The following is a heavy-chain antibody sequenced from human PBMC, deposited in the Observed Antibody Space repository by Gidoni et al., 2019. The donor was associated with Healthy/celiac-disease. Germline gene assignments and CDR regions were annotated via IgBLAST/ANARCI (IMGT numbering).Heavy chain of an antibody. J-gene: IGHJ4*02. V-gene: IGHV1-46*03. D-gene: IGHD3-22*01. CDR2: INPSGGST. Sequence: QVQLVQSGAEVKKPGASVKVSCKASGSTFTSYYMHWVRQAPGQGLEWMGIINPSGGSTSYAQKFQGRVTMTRDTSTSTVYMELSSLRSEDTAVYYCARDNSQYYYDSSGYNGSFDYWGQGTLVTVSS. CDR3: ARDNSQYYYDSSGYNGSFDY. CDR1: GSTFTSYY.